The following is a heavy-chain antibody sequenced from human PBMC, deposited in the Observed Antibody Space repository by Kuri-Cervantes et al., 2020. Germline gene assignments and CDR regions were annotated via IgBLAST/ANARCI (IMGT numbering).Heavy chain of an antibody. CDR3: ARGLRFLEWLSSEGYYGMDV. V-gene: IGHV1-2*02. CDR1: GYTFTGYY. Sequence: ASVKVSCKASGYTFTGYYMHWVRQAPGQGLEWMGWINPNSGGTNYAQKFQGRVTITADESTSTAYMELSRLRSDDTAVYYCARGLRFLEWLSSEGYYGMDVWGQGTTVTVSS. CDR2: INPNSGGT. J-gene: IGHJ6*02. D-gene: IGHD3-3*01.